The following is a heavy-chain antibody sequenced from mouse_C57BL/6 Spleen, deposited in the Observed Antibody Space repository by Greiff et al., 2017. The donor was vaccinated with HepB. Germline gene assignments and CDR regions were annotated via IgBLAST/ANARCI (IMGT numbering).Heavy chain of an antibody. D-gene: IGHD1-1*01. Sequence: EVKLVESGGGLVKPGGSLNLSCAASGFTFSDYGMHWVRQAPEKGLEWVAYISSGSSTIYYADTVKGRFTISRDNAKNTLFLQMTSLRSEDTAMYYCARAIGSFYYAMDYWGQGTSVTVSS. CDR2: ISSGSSTI. V-gene: IGHV5-17*01. CDR1: GFTFSDYG. J-gene: IGHJ4*01. CDR3: ARAIGSFYYAMDY.